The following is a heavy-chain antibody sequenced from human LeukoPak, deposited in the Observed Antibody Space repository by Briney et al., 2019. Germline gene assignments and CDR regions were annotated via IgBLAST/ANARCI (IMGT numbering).Heavy chain of an antibody. J-gene: IGHJ4*02. CDR3: ARKLGYCSGGSCYLCDY. D-gene: IGHD2-15*01. CDR2: ISAYNGNT. V-gene: IGHV1-18*01. CDR1: GYIFPSYG. Sequence: ASVKVSCKASGYIFPSYGITWVRQAPGQGLEWMGWISAYNGNTIYAQRLQGRVTMTTDTSTSTAYMELRSLRSDDTAVYYCARKLGYCSGGSCYLCDYWGQGTLVTVSS.